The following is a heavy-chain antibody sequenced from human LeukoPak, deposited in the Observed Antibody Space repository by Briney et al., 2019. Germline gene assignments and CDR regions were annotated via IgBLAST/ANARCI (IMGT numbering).Heavy chain of an antibody. CDR3: ATGLLFDP. V-gene: IGHV3-30*03. J-gene: IGHJ5*02. CDR1: GFTFSSYG. Sequence: GGSLRLSCAASGFTFSSYGMRWVRQAPGKGLEWVAVISYDGSNKYYADSVKGRFTISRDNSKNTLYLQMNSLRAEDAAVYYCATGLLFDPWGQGTLVTVSS. CDR2: ISYDGSNK. D-gene: IGHD2-15*01.